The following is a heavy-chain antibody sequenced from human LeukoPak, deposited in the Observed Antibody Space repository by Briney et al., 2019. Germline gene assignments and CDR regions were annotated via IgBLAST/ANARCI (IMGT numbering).Heavy chain of an antibody. V-gene: IGHV4-34*01. CDR1: GGSFSGYY. CDR3: ARDGPGYSGSLLYNWFDP. D-gene: IGHD1-26*01. Sequence: NPSETLSLTCAVYGGSFSGYYWSWIRQPPGKGLEWIGEINHSGSTNYNPSLKSRVTISVDTSKNQFSLQLNSVTPEDTAVYYCARDGPGYSGSLLYNWFDPWGQGTLVTVSS. CDR2: INHSGST. J-gene: IGHJ5*02.